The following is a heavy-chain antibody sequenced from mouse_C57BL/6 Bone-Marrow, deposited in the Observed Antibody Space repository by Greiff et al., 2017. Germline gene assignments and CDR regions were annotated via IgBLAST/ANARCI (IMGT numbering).Heavy chain of an antibody. CDR3: TPNWDVDFDY. CDR2: IDPENGDT. D-gene: IGHD4-1*01. V-gene: IGHV14-4*01. CDR1: GFNIKDDY. J-gene: IGHJ2*01. Sequence: VQLQQSGAELVRPGASVKLSCTASGFNIKDDYMHWVKQRPEQGLEWIGWIDPENGDTEYASKFQGKATITADTSSNTAYLQLSSLTSVDTCVYYCTPNWDVDFDYWGQGTTLTVSS.